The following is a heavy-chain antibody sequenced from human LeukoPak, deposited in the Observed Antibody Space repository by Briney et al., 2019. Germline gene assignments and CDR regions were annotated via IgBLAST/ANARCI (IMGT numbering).Heavy chain of an antibody. V-gene: IGHV3-23*01. CDR1: GFTFSSSA. J-gene: IGHJ4*02. CDR3: AKGDPPTYYDILTGQDY. Sequence: PGGSLRLSCAASGFTFSSSATSWVRQAPGKGLEWGAGISAGGGSTYYADSVKGRLTISRDNSKNMLYLQLNSLRAEDTAVYYCAKGDPPTYYDILTGQDYWGQGTLVTVSS. CDR2: ISAGGGST. D-gene: IGHD3-9*01.